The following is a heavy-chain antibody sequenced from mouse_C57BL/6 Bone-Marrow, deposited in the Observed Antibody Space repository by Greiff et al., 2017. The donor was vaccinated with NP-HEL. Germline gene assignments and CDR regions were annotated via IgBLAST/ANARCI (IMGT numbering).Heavy chain of an antibody. CDR3: ARGDYYGSSYGAMDY. CDR1: GYAFSSSW. J-gene: IGHJ4*01. CDR2: IYPGDGDT. D-gene: IGHD1-1*01. V-gene: IGHV1-82*01. Sequence: QVQLKESGPELVKPGASVKISCKASGYAFSSSWLNWVKQRPGKGLEWIGRIYPGDGDTNYNGKFKGKATLTADKSSSTAYMQLSSLTSEDSAVYFCARGDYYGSSYGAMDYWGQGTSVTVSS.